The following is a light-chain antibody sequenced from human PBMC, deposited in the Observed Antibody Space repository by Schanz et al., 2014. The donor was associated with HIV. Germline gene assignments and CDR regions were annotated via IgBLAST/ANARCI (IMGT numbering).Light chain of an antibody. CDR2: KAS. CDR3: LHYNDFAST. Sequence: DIRMTQSPSTLSASVGDRVTITCRASQSISNRLAWYQQKPGKAPKLLIYKASTLDSGVPSTFSGSGSGTEFTLTISSLQSDDFATYFCLHYNDFASTFGQGTKLEIK. V-gene: IGKV1-5*03. CDR1: QSISNR. J-gene: IGKJ2*01.